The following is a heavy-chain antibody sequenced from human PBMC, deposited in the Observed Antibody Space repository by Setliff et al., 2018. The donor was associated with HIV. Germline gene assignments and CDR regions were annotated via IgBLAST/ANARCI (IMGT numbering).Heavy chain of an antibody. Sequence: PSETLSLTCAVYGGSFTTYYWSWIRQTPGKGLEWIGENNHGGSTNYNPSLKSRVTISVDRSKNQFFLKLTSVTAADTAVYYCARGSYRGSGYFVRYFDSWAQGMLVTV. J-gene: IGHJ4*02. CDR2: NNHGGST. V-gene: IGHV4-34*01. CDR1: GGSFTTYY. CDR3: ARGSYRGSGYFVRYFDS. D-gene: IGHD3-3*01.